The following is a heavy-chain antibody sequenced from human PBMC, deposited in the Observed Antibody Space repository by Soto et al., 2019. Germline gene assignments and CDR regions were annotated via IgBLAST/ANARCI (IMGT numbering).Heavy chain of an antibody. J-gene: IGHJ6*02. CDR3: ARDTQLKEGMDV. CDR2: ISSSSSTI. V-gene: IGHV3-48*02. Sequence: GGSLRLSCAASGFTFSSYIMNWVRQAPGKGLEWVSYISSSSSTIYYADSVKGRFTISRDNAKNPLYLQMNSLRDEDTAVYYCARDTQLKEGMDVWGQGTTVTVSS. CDR1: GFTFSSYI. D-gene: IGHD2-2*01.